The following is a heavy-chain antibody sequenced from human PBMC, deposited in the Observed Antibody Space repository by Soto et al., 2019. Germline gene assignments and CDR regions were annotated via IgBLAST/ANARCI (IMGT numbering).Heavy chain of an antibody. J-gene: IGHJ4*02. Sequence: EVKLVESGGGLVKPGGSLRLSCAASGFTFSRYSLNWVRQAPGKGLEWVSSISSRGNDISYAKSVEGRFFTSRDNVNNLLYLAMNSLRPEGTAVYYCAGMAYWGQGTLVTVSS. CDR3: AGMAY. CDR2: ISSRGNDI. CDR1: GFTFSRYS. V-gene: IGHV3-21*06.